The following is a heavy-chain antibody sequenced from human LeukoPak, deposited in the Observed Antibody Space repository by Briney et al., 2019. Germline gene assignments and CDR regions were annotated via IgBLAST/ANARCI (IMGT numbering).Heavy chain of an antibody. CDR2: IYYSGST. Sequence: ASQTLSLTCTVSGGSISSGSYYWSWIRQPAGKGLEWIGYIYYSGSTNYNPSLKSRVTISVDTSKNQFSLKLSSVTAADTAVYYCASVSDTAMVLHYWGQGTLVTVSS. CDR3: ASVSDTAMVLHY. CDR1: GGSISSGSYY. V-gene: IGHV4-61*10. J-gene: IGHJ4*02. D-gene: IGHD5-18*01.